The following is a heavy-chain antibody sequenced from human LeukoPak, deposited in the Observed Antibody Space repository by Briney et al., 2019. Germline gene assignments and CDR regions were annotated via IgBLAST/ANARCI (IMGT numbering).Heavy chain of an antibody. CDR1: GGTFSSYA. CDR3: ADHCSGGSCPGV. V-gene: IGHV1-2*02. CDR2: INPNSGGT. J-gene: IGHJ4*02. D-gene: IGHD2-15*01. Sequence: ASVKVSCKASGGTFSSYAISWVRQAPGQGLEWMGWINPNSGGTNYAQKFQGRVTMTRDTSISTAYMELSRLRSDDTAVYYCADHCSGGSCPGVWGQGTLVTVSS.